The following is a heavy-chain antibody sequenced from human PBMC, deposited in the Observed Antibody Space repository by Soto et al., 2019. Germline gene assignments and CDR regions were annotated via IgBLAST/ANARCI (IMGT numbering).Heavy chain of an antibody. V-gene: IGHV1-69*13. J-gene: IGHJ4*02. CDR3: ARDGYGGSRDFDY. CDR1: GGTFSSYA. CDR2: IIPIFGTA. D-gene: IGHD2-15*01. Sequence: GASVKVSCKASGGTFSSYAISWVRQAPGQGLEWMGGIIPIFGTANYAQKFQGRVTITADESMSTAYMELSSLRSEDTAVYYCARDGYGGSRDFDYWGQGTLVPSPQ.